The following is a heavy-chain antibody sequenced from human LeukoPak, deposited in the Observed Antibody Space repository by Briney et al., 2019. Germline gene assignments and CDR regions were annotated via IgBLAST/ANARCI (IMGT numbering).Heavy chain of an antibody. CDR2: ISGSGGST. J-gene: IGHJ4*02. CDR1: GFTVSSYA. D-gene: IGHD6-19*01. CDR3: ARVSMKYSSDWEYYFDY. V-gene: IGHV3-23*01. Sequence: GGSLRLSCAASGFTVSSYAMSWGGRAPGTGPDLVSGISGSGGSTHYADSVKGRFTISRDNSKNTQYLQMNSLRAEDTAVYYCARVSMKYSSDWEYYFDYWGQGTLVTVSS.